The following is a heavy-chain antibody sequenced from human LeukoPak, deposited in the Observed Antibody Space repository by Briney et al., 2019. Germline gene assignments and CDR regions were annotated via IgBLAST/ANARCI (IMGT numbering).Heavy chain of an antibody. Sequence: PSETLSLTCTVSGGSISGYYWSWIRQPPGKGLEWIGYIYYSGSTNYNPSLKSRVTISIDTSKNQFSLKVSSVTAADTAVYYCARTFSSSWLDYWGQGTLVTVSS. CDR2: IYYSGST. V-gene: IGHV4-59*01. CDR3: ARTFSSSWLDY. D-gene: IGHD6-13*01. J-gene: IGHJ4*02. CDR1: GGSISGYY.